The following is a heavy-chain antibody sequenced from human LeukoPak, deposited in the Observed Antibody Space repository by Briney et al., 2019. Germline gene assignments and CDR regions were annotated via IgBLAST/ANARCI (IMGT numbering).Heavy chain of an antibody. CDR2: MYYSGST. D-gene: IGHD5-12*01. J-gene: IGHJ4*02. CDR1: GDSISSSGYY. CDR3: ARRPPYSGYLDY. Sequence: PSETLSLTCSVSGDSISSSGYYWGWIRQPPGKGLEWIGNMYYSGSTYYNPSLKSRVTISVDTSKNQFCLKLTSVTAADTAVYYCARRPPYSGYLDYWGQGILVSVSS. V-gene: IGHV4-39*01.